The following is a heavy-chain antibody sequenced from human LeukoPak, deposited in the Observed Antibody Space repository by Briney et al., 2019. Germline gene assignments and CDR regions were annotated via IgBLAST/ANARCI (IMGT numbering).Heavy chain of an antibody. CDR2: INHSGST. J-gene: IGHJ4*02. Sequence: SETLSLTCAVYGGSFTGYYWSWSRQPPGKGLEWIGEINHSGSTNYNPSLKSRVTISVDTSKKQFSLKLSSVTAADTAVYYCARRLVRPRSGSHMDYWSQGTLVTVSS. CDR1: GGSFTGYY. V-gene: IGHV4-34*01. CDR3: ARRLVRPRSGSHMDY. D-gene: IGHD3-22*01.